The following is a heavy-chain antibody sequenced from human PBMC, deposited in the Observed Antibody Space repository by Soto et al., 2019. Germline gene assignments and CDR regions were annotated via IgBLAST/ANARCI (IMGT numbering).Heavy chain of an antibody. V-gene: IGHV1-46*01. CDR3: ARETFGYSSGWPLY. J-gene: IGHJ4*02. D-gene: IGHD6-19*01. CDR1: GYTFTSYY. Sequence: QVQLVQSGAEVKKPGASVKVSCKASGYTFTSYYMHWVRQAPGQGLEWMGIINPSGGSTTYAQKFQGRGTMTRDTSTSTVFMELTNLRSKDTAVYYCARETFGYSSGWPLYWGQGTLVTVSS. CDR2: INPSGGST.